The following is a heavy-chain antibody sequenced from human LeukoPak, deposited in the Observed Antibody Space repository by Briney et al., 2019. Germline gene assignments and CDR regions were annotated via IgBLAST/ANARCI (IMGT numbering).Heavy chain of an antibody. J-gene: IGHJ4*02. CDR3: AKDPSRPGWLQLAY. Sequence: GGPLRLSCAASGFTFSSYGMHWVRQAPGKGLEWVAVISYDGSNKYYADSVKGRFTISRDNSKNTLYLQMNSLRAEDTAVYYCAKDPSRPGWLQLAYWGQGTLVTVSS. D-gene: IGHD5-24*01. CDR1: GFTFSSYG. V-gene: IGHV3-30*18. CDR2: ISYDGSNK.